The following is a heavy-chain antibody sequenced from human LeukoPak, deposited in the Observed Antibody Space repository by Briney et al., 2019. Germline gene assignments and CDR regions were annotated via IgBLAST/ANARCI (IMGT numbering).Heavy chain of an antibody. D-gene: IGHD3-22*01. CDR2: IYHSGST. Sequence: SETLSLTCTVSGGSISSGDYYWGWIRQPPGKGLEWIGTIYHSGSTYYNPSLKSRVTISVDTSKNQFSLKLSSVTAADTAVYSCARRNYYDSSGYVSVEWSQGTLVTVSS. CDR1: GGSISSGDYY. CDR3: ARRNYYDSSGYVSVE. J-gene: IGHJ4*02. V-gene: IGHV4-39*07.